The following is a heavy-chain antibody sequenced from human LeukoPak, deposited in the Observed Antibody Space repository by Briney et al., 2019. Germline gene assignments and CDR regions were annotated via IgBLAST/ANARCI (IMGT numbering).Heavy chain of an antibody. CDR1: GASISNYY. J-gene: IGHJ6*02. CDR3: ARENGGMDV. CDR2: IYISGST. V-gene: IGHV4-4*07. Sequence: SETLSLTCTVSGASISNYYWSWIRQPAGKRLEWIGRIYISGSTDYNPSLKSRVTMSTDTSKNQFSLKLSSVTAADTAVYYCARENGGMDVWGQGTTVTVSS.